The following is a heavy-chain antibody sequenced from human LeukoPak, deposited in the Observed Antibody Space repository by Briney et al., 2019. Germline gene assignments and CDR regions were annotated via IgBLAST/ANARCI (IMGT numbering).Heavy chain of an antibody. V-gene: IGHV4-34*01. Sequence: SETLSLTCAVYGGSFSGYYWSWIRQPPGKVLEWIGEINHSGSTNYNPSLKSRVTISVDTSKNQFSLKLSSVTAADTAVYYCARLTKGVMVRGVIITRFDYWGQGTLVTVSS. D-gene: IGHD3-10*01. J-gene: IGHJ4*02. CDR2: INHSGST. CDR3: ARLTKGVMVRGVIITRFDY. CDR1: GGSFSGYY.